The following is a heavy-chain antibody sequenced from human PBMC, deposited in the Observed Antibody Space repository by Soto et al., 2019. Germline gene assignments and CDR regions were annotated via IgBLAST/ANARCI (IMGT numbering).Heavy chain of an antibody. Sequence: GGSLRLSCAASGFTFDDYGMSWVRQAPGKGLEWVSGINWNGGSTGYADSVKGRFTISRDNSKNFLYLQMNSLRAEDTALYHCVSAPVIYYHYYMDVWGKGTTVTVSS. V-gene: IGHV3-20*01. CDR2: INWNGGST. CDR1: GFTFDDYG. CDR3: VSAPVIYYHYYMDV. J-gene: IGHJ6*03.